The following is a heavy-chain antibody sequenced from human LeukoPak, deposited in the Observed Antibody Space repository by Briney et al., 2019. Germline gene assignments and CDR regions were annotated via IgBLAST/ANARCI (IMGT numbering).Heavy chain of an antibody. Sequence: ASVKVSCKTSGYTFTAYYMYWLRQAPGQGLECMGWIYPNSGATGYAQNFQGRVTMTRDTSVSTIYMELSRLRSDDTAVYYCARDGVSTTPDFDYRGQGTLVTVSS. CDR2: IYPNSGAT. J-gene: IGHJ4*02. D-gene: IGHD2-8*01. CDR1: GYTFTAYY. CDR3: ARDGVSTTPDFDY. V-gene: IGHV1-2*02.